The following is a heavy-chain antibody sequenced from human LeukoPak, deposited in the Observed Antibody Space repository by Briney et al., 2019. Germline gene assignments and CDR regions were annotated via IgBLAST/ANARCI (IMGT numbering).Heavy chain of an antibody. V-gene: IGHV4-31*03. Sequence: SQTLSLTCTVSGGSISSGGYYWSWIRQHPGKGLEWIGYIYYSGSTYYNPSLKSRVTISVDTSKNRFSLKLNSVTAADTAVYYCARLGYCSGGSCYYYYYGMDVWGQGTTVTVSS. CDR3: ARLGYCSGGSCYYYYYGMDV. CDR1: GGSISSGGYY. J-gene: IGHJ6*02. D-gene: IGHD2-15*01. CDR2: IYYSGST.